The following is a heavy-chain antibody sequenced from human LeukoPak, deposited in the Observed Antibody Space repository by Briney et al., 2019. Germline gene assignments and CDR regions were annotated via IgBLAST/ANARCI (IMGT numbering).Heavy chain of an antibody. CDR1: GYTFTGYY. CDR3: VRDPSEVGAL. J-gene: IGHJ4*02. V-gene: IGHV1-2*02. D-gene: IGHD1-26*01. CDR2: INPNSGGT. Sequence: ASVKVSCTASGYTFTGYYMHWVRQAPGQGLEWMGWINPNSGGTNYAQKFQGRVTMTSDTSISTAYMELSRLRSDDTAVYYCVRDPSEVGALWGQGNMAAVSS.